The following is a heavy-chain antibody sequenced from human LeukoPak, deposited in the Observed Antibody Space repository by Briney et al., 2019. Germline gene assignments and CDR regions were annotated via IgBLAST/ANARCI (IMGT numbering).Heavy chain of an antibody. Sequence: GRSLRLSCAASRFTFSSFSMHWVRQAPSKGLEWVAVMSYDGSSKNYADSVKGRFTISRDNSKNTLYLQMNSLRAEDTAVYYCARDRGSSWVDYYYMDVWGKGTPVTVSS. CDR3: ARDRGSSWVDYYYMDV. V-gene: IGHV3-30*04. J-gene: IGHJ6*03. D-gene: IGHD6-13*01. CDR2: MSYDGSSK. CDR1: RFTFSSFS.